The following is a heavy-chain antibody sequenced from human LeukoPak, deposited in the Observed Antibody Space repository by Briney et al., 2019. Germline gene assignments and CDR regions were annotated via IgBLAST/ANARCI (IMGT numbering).Heavy chain of an antibody. CDR3: ARHGTYSSSWYLPFGY. V-gene: IGHV4-34*01. J-gene: IGHJ4*02. Sequence: SETLSLTCAVYGGSFSGYYWSWIRQPPGKGLEWIGEINHSGSTNYNPSLKSRVTISVDTSKNQFSLKLSSVTAADTAVYYCARHGTYSSSWYLPFGYWGQGTLVTVSS. D-gene: IGHD6-13*01. CDR2: INHSGST. CDR1: GGSFSGYY.